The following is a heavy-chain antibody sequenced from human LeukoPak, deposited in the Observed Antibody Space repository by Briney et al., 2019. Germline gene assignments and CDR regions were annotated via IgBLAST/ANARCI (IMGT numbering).Heavy chain of an antibody. J-gene: IGHJ5*02. V-gene: IGHV3-74*01. CDR3: ARDPYEYYYEIPGRLDP. Sequence: GGSLRLSCAAFGFSLSRYWMHWVRQAPGKGLVWVSRINTDGSSTSYADSVEGRFTISRDNAKNTLYLQMNSLRAEDTAVYYCARDPYEYYYEIPGRLDPWGQGTLVTVSS. CDR1: GFSLSRYW. CDR2: INTDGSST. D-gene: IGHD3-22*01.